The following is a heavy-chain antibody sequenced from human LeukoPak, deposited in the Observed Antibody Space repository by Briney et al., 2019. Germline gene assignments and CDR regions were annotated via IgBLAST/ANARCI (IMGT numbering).Heavy chain of an antibody. CDR3: ARAQYSGYDDYYYYMDV. CDR2: IYYSGST. J-gene: IGHJ6*03. D-gene: IGHD5-12*01. Sequence: PSETLSLTCTVSGGSISSYYWSWIRQPPGKGLEWIGYIYYSGSTNYNPSLKSRVTISVDTSKNQFSLKLSSVTAADTAVYYCARAQYSGYDDYYYYMDVWGKGTTVTVSS. CDR1: GGSISSYY. V-gene: IGHV4-59*01.